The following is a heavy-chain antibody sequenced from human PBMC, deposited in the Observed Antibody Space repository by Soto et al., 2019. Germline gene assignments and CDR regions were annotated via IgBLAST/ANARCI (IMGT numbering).Heavy chain of an antibody. Sequence: TSETLSLTCAFYGLYFSGYYWSWIRQPPGKGLEWIGEINHSGSTNYNPSLKSRVTISVDTSKNQFSLKLSSVTAADTAVYYCAIYANWGSRYYYGMDVWGQGTTVTVSS. CDR1: GLYFSGYY. J-gene: IGHJ6*02. D-gene: IGHD7-27*01. V-gene: IGHV4-34*01. CDR3: AIYANWGSRYYYGMDV. CDR2: INHSGST.